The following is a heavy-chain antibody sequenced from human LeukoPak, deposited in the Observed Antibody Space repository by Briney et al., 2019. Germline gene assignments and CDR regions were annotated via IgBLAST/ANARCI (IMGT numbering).Heavy chain of an antibody. D-gene: IGHD2-2*01. CDR1: GASISGSTDF. CDR3: SRHQSLAAFCSNSACPDFDY. CDR2: IHYSGTT. J-gene: IGHJ4*02. V-gene: IGHV4-39*01. Sequence: SETLSLTCSVSGASISGSTDFWAWIRQSPGKGLEWIGSIHYSGTTYYNPSLKSRVTISVDTPKNQFSLKLSSVTAADTAVFFCSRHQSLAAFCSNSACPDFDYWGQGSLVTVSS.